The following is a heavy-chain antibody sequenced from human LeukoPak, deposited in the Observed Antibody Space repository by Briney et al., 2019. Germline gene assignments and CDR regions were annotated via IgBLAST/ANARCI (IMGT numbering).Heavy chain of an antibody. CDR1: GYSFTSYW. Sequence: GESLKISCKGSGYSFTSYWIGWVRQMPGKGLEWMGIIYPGDSDTRYSPSFQGQVTISADKSISTAYLQWSSLKASDTAMYYCARVGLLYCSSTSCYSRGSYNWFDPWGQGTLVTVSS. V-gene: IGHV5-51*01. J-gene: IGHJ5*02. CDR2: IYPGDSDT. D-gene: IGHD2-2*02. CDR3: ARVGLLYCSSTSCYSRGSYNWFDP.